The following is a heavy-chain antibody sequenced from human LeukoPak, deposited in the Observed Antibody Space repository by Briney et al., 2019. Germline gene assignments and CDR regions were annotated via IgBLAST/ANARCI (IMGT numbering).Heavy chain of an antibody. V-gene: IGHV3-21*01. CDR2: ISSSSSYI. CDR3: AREPRYCSSTSCYTRRSWFDP. Sequence: GGSLRLSCAASGFTFSSYSMNWVRQAPGKGLEWVSSISSSSSYIYYADSVKGRFTISRDSAKNSLYLQMNSLRAEDTAVYYCAREPRYCSSTSCYTRRSWFDPWGQGTLVTVSS. D-gene: IGHD2-2*02. CDR1: GFTFSSYS. J-gene: IGHJ5*02.